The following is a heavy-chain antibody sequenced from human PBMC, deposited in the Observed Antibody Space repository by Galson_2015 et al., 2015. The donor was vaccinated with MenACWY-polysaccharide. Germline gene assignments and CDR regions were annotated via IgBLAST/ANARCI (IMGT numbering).Heavy chain of an antibody. V-gene: IGHV1-2*02. CDR1: GYTFTGYY. CDR3: ARDDYRDSNYAFDI. Sequence: QSGAEVKKPGTSVKVSYKASGYTFTGYYMHWVRQAPGQGLEWMGWINPNSGGTNYAQKFQGRVTMTRDTSISTAYMELSRLRSDDTAVYYCARDDYRDSNYAFDIWGQGTMVTVSS. CDR2: INPNSGGT. D-gene: IGHD3-22*01. J-gene: IGHJ3*02.